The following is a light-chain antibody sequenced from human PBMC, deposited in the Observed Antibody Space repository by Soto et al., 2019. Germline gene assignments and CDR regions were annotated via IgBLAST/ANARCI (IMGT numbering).Light chain of an antibody. Sequence: QSALTQPASVSGSPGQSITISCTGTSSEVGTYNLVSWYQQHPGKAPKLFIYDVRNRSSGIAHRFSGSKSGNTASLTICGLPAEDEAFYCCGSYTNRSTLVFGGGTKLTVL. CDR3: GSYTNRSTLV. J-gene: IGLJ3*02. CDR2: DVR. CDR1: SSEVGTYNL. V-gene: IGLV2-14*02.